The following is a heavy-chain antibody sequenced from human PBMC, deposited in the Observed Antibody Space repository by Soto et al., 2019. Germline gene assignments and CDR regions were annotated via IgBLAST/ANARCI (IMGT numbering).Heavy chain of an antibody. CDR2: ISYDGSNK. V-gene: IGHV3-30-3*01. CDR3: ARGSGFYYYYYGMDV. D-gene: IGHD6-19*01. CDR1: GFTFSSYA. J-gene: IGHJ6*02. Sequence: HVQLVESGGGVVQPGRSLRLSCAASGFTFSSYAMHWVRQAPGKGLEWVAVISYDGSNKYYADSVKGRFTISRDNSKNTLYLQMNSLRAEDTAVYYCARGSGFYYYYYGMDVWGQGTTVTVSS.